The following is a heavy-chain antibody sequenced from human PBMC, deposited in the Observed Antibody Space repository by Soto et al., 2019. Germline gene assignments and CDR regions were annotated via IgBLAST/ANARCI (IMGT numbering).Heavy chain of an antibody. Sequence: GASVEVSCKASGYSFTDYHIHWVRQAPGQGLEWLGRINPKSGGTSTAQKFQGWVTMTTDTSISTASMELTRLTSDDTAIYYCASGASTDCSNGVCSFFYNHDMDVWGQGTTVTVSS. CDR3: ASGASTDCSNGVCSFFYNHDMDV. D-gene: IGHD2-8*01. V-gene: IGHV1-2*04. CDR2: INPKSGGT. CDR1: GYSFTDYH. J-gene: IGHJ6*02.